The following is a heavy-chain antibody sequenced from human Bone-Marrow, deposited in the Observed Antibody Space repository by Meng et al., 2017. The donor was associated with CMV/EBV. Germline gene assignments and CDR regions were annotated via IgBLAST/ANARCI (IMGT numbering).Heavy chain of an antibody. CDR3: ARAQRLQWLPLN. J-gene: IGHJ4*02. CDR2: INPSGGST. D-gene: IGHD3-22*01. CDR1: GYTFTSYY. V-gene: IGHV1-46*01. Sequence: ASVKGSCKASGYTFTSYYMHWVRQAPGQGLEWMGIINPSGGSTSYGQKFQGRVTMTRDTSTSTVYMELSSLRSEDRVVYYCARAQRLQWLPLNWGQGTLVTVSS.